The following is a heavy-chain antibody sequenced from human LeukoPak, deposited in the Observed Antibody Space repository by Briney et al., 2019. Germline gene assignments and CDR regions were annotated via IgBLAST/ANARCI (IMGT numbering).Heavy chain of an antibody. D-gene: IGHD3-22*01. V-gene: IGHV4-59*01. CDR3: ARGPYYYDSSGTFDY. CDR2: IYYSGST. J-gene: IGHJ4*02. CDR1: GGSISTYY. Sequence: SETLSLTCSVSGGSISTYYWCWIRQPPGKGLEWSGYIYYSGSTNYNPSLKSRVTISVDTSKNQFSLKLSSVTAADTAVYYCARGPYYYDSSGTFDYWGQGTLVTVSS.